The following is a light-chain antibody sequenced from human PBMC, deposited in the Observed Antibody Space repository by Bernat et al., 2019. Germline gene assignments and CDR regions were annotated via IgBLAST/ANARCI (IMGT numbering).Light chain of an antibody. CDR2: EVS. CDR3: CSYAGSSTCVV. V-gene: IGLV2-23*02. Sequence: QSALTQPASVSGSPGQSITISCTGTSSDVGSYNLVSWYQQHPGKAPKLMIYEVSKRPSGVSNRFSGSKSGNTASLTIAGLQAEDEAEYYCCSYAGSSTCVVFGGGTKLTVL. J-gene: IGLJ2*01. CDR1: SSDVGSYNL.